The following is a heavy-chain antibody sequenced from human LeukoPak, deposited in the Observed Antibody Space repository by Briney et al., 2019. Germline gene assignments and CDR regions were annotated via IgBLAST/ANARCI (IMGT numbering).Heavy chain of an antibody. CDR2: IYSGGRT. CDR3: ARSRYLDWGGAFDM. CDR1: GFTVSTNY. D-gene: IGHD3-9*01. J-gene: IGHJ3*02. Sequence: PGGSLRLSCAASGFTVSTNYMTWVRQAPGKGLEWVSVIYSGGRTYYADSVKGRFTISRDNSKNTVYLQLNGLRGEDTAIYYCARSRYLDWGGAFDMWGQGTMVTVSS. V-gene: IGHV3-66*01.